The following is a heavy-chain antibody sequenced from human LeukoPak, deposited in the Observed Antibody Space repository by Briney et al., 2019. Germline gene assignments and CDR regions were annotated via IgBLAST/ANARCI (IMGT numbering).Heavy chain of an antibody. Sequence: SGTLSLTCTVSGGSISSSSYYWGWIRQPPGKGLEWIGSIYYSGSTYYNPSLKSRVTMSVDTSKNQFSLKLSSVTAADTAVYYCARHDYGDYGPFDYWGQGILGTVSS. J-gene: IGHJ4*02. D-gene: IGHD4-17*01. V-gene: IGHV4-39*01. CDR1: GGSISSSSYY. CDR2: IYYSGST. CDR3: ARHDYGDYGPFDY.